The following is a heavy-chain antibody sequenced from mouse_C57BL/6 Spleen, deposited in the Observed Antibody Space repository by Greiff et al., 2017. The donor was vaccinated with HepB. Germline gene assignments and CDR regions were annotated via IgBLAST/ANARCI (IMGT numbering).Heavy chain of an antibody. CDR1: GYTFTDYE. V-gene: IGHV1-15*01. J-gene: IGHJ2*01. CDR2: IDPETGGT. Sequence: QVQLKESGAELVRPGASVTLSCKASGYTFTDYEMHWVKQTPVHGLEWIGAIDPETGGTAYNQKFKGKAILTADKSSSTAYMELRSLTSEDSAVYYCTRRGITTVPDYWGQGTTLTVSS. D-gene: IGHD1-1*01. CDR3: TRRGITTVPDY.